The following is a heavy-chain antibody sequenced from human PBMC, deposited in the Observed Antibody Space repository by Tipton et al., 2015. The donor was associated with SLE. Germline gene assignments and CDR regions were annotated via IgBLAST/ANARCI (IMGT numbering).Heavy chain of an antibody. CDR1: GFTFGDYA. J-gene: IGHJ4*02. Sequence: QLVQSGGGLVQPGRSLRLSCTASGFTFGDYAMSWIRQPPGKGLEWIGSIYYSGSTYYNPSLKSRVTISVDTSKNQFSLKLSSVTAADTAVYYCARQPTYDSSGPFHDYWGQGTLVTVSS. V-gene: IGHV4-39*01. CDR2: IYYSGST. CDR3: ARQPTYDSSGPFHDY. D-gene: IGHD3-22*01.